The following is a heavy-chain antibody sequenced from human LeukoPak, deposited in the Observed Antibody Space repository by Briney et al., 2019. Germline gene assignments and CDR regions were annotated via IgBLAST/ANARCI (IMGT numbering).Heavy chain of an antibody. CDR2: IDWDDDK. J-gene: IGHJ4*02. CDR1: GFSLITSGMC. CDR3: ARIRYDVDTAMAFDY. Sequence: SGPALVKPTQTLTLTCTFSGFSLITSGMCVSWIRQPPGKALECLARIDWDDDKYYSTSLNTRLTISKDTSKNQVVLTMTNMDPVDTATYYCARIRYDVDTAMAFDYWGQGTLVTVSS. D-gene: IGHD5-18*01. V-gene: IGHV2-70*11.